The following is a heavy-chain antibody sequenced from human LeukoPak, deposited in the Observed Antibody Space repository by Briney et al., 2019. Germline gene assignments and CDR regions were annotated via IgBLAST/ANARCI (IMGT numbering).Heavy chain of an antibody. D-gene: IGHD6-19*01. V-gene: IGHV4-39*01. CDR3: ARRTGYSSGSFDY. CDR2: IYYSGST. Sequence: SETLSLTCLVSGGSISSSRHYWGWIRQPPGRGLEWIGTIYYSGSTYYNPSLKSRVTISVDTSKNQFSLKLNSVTAADTAVYYCARRTGYSSGSFDYWGQGTLVTVSS. J-gene: IGHJ4*02. CDR1: GGSISSSRHY.